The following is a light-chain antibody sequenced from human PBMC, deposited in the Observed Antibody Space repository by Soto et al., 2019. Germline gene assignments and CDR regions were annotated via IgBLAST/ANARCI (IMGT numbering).Light chain of an antibody. J-gene: IGKJ5*01. CDR2: AAS. Sequence: EVVMTQSPATLSVSPGERATLSCRASQSISTNLAWYQQKHGQAPRLLIYAASARATGIPARFSGSGSGTEFTLTISSLQSEDFAVYYCQQYDNWPPITFGQGTRLEIK. CDR1: QSISTN. CDR3: QQYDNWPPIT. V-gene: IGKV3-15*01.